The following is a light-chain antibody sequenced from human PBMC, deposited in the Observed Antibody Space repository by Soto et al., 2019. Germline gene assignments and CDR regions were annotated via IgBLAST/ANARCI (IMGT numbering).Light chain of an antibody. Sequence: EIVLTQSPGTLSLSPGETATLSCRASQSVGSNYLAWYQQKPGQSPRLLIYGASSRAAGIPDRFSGSGSGTDFTLTISRLEPEDFAAYYCQQYGSSPETSFGPGTKVDIK. CDR2: GAS. V-gene: IGKV3-20*01. J-gene: IGKJ3*01. CDR1: QSVGSNY. CDR3: QQYGSSPETS.